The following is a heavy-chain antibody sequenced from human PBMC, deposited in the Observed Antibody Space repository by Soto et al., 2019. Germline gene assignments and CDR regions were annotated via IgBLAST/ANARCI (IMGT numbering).Heavy chain of an antibody. D-gene: IGHD2-15*01. V-gene: IGHV3-48*01. CDR2: ISSISNTI. CDR3: ARDRGCSGGICYRDLGC. CDR1: GFTFSTYS. Sequence: EVQLVESGGGLVQPGGSLRLSCAASGFTFSTYSMSWVRQAPGKRLEWVSYISSISNTIYYADSVKGRFTISRDNAKNSLYLHMNSLSAEDTAVYYCARDRGCSGGICYRDLGCWGQGTLVTVSS. J-gene: IGHJ4*02.